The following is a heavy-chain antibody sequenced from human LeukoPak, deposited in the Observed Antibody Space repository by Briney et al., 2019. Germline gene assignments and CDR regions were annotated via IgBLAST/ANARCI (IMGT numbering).Heavy chain of an antibody. CDR3: AKRGEGVSNRWYMNNWFDP. J-gene: IGHJ5*02. V-gene: IGHV3-30*02. D-gene: IGHD6-13*01. Sequence: GGSLRLSCVASGFIFSSYGMHWVRQAPGKGLDWVAFIRYDGSNKYYADSVKGRFTISRDNSKNTLYLQMNSLRAEDTAVYYCAKRGEGVSNRWYMNNWFDPWGQGTRVTVSS. CDR2: IRYDGSNK. CDR1: GFIFSSYG.